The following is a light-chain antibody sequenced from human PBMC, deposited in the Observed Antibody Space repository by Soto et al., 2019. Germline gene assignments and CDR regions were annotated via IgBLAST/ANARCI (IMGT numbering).Light chain of an antibody. CDR3: LQYNNWPYT. J-gene: IGKJ2*01. CDR1: QSVSSN. Sequence: EIVMTQSPGTLSVTPGERVTLSCWASQSVSSNLAWYQLRPGQAPRPLVYGASTRPIGVPPRFTGSGSGTDFTLTISSLQSEDYAVYYCLQYNNWPYTFSRGTKLEV. CDR2: GAS. V-gene: IGKV3-15*01.